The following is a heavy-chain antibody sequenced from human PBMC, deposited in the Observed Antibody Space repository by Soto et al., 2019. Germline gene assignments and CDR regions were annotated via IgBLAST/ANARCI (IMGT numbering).Heavy chain of an antibody. V-gene: IGHV3-23*01. CDR1: RLTFSSYA. J-gene: IGHJ6*03. CDR2: ISGSGGSI. D-gene: IGHD1-1*01. CDR3: ASDTGGDWNDGPYYMDG. Sequence: PGASLRLSCAPSRLTFSSYAMSWVRQAPGKGQEWVSAISGSGGSIYYADSVKGRFTISRDNSKNTLYLQMNSLRAVDAAVYYGASDTGGDWNDGPYYMDGWGRGTTVIVAS.